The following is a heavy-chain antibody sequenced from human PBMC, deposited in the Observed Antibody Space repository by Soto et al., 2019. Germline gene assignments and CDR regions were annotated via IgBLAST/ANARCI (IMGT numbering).Heavy chain of an antibody. CDR1: GYTFTSYY. D-gene: IGHD3-3*01. CDR2: INPSGGST. J-gene: IGHJ4*02. V-gene: IGHV1-46*01. CDR3: ARTYYDFWSGYYNY. Sequence: QVQLVQSGAEVKKPGASVKVSCKASGYTFTSYYMHWVRQAPGQGLEWMGIINPSGGSTSYAQKLQGRVTMTSDTSTITVYMELSSLRSEDTAVYYCARTYYDFWSGYYNYWGQGTPVTVSP.